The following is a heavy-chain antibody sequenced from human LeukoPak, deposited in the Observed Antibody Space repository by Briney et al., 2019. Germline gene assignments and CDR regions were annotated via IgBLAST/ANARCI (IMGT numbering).Heavy chain of an antibody. CDR2: ITGDSIYI. V-gene: IGHV3-21*01. Sequence: GGSLRLSCAASGFTFSSYAMNWVRQAPGKGLEWVSSITGDSIYIYYADSVRGRFTISRDNAKNSLYLQMDSLRAEDTAIYYCARERYSTIQDDALDMWGQGTLVIVSS. CDR3: ARERYSTIQDDALDM. CDR1: GFTFSSYA. D-gene: IGHD3-9*01. J-gene: IGHJ3*02.